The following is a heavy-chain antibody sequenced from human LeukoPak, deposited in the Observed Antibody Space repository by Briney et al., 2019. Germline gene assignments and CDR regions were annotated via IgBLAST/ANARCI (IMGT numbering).Heavy chain of an antibody. CDR3: ARVGLIAATGTPDY. V-gene: IGHV3-23*01. J-gene: IGHJ4*02. D-gene: IGHD6-13*01. CDR2: ISGSDGNT. CDR1: GFTFSSYA. Sequence: GGSLRLSCAASGFTFSSYAMSWVRQAPGKGLEWVSAISGSDGNTYYADSVKGRFTISRDNSKNSLYLQMNSLRAEDTAVYYCARVGLIAATGTPDYWGQVSLVTVSS.